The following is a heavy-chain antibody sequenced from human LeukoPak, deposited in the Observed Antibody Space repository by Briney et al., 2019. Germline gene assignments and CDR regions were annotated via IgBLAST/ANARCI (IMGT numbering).Heavy chain of an antibody. V-gene: IGHV3-33*01. Sequence: GRSLRLSCAASGFTFSSYGMHWVRQAPGKGLEWVAVIWYDGSNKYYADSVKGRFTISRDNSKNTLYLQMNSLRAENTAVYYCARAWSSGWYYFDYWGQGTLVTVSS. CDR3: ARAWSSGWYYFDY. J-gene: IGHJ4*02. CDR1: GFTFSSYG. D-gene: IGHD6-19*01. CDR2: IWYDGSNK.